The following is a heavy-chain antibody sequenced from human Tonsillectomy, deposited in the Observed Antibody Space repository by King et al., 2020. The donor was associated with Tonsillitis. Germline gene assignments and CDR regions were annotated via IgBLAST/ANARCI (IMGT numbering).Heavy chain of an antibody. CDR1: GYTFTSYG. CDR3: ARDLGGPTPNWFDP. Sequence: QLVQSGAEVKKPGASVKVSCKASGYTFTSYGISWVRQAPGQGLEWMGWISAYNGNTNYAQKLQGRVTMTTDTSTSTAYMELRSRRSHDTAVYYCARDLGGPTPNWFDPWGQGTLVTVSS. D-gene: IGHD4-23*01. J-gene: IGHJ5*02. CDR2: ISAYNGNT. V-gene: IGHV1-18*04.